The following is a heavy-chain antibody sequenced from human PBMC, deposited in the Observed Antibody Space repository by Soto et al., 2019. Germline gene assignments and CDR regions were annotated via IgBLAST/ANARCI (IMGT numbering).Heavy chain of an antibody. CDR2: ISYDGSNK. CDR3: AKAPNFDWLSHFDY. D-gene: IGHD3-9*01. CDR1: GLTFSNYG. J-gene: IGHJ4*02. V-gene: IGHV3-30*18. Sequence: GSLRLSCAASGLTFSNYGMHWVRQAPGKGLEWVAVISYDGSNKYYADPVKGRFTISRDNSKNTLYLQMNRLRAEDTAVYYCAKAPNFDWLSHFDYWGQGTLVTVS.